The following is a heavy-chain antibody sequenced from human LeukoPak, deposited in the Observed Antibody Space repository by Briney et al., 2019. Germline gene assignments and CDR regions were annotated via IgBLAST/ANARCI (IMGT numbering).Heavy chain of an antibody. V-gene: IGHV3-30*04. CDR1: GFTFSSYA. J-gene: IGHJ4*02. CDR2: ISYDGSNK. CDR3: ARDYYGSGRHDY. D-gene: IGHD3-10*01. Sequence: GGSLRLSCAASGFTFSSYAMHWVRQAPGKGLEWVAVISYDGSNKYYADSVKSRFTISRDNSKNTLYLQMNSLRAEDTAVYYCARDYYGSGRHDYWGQGTLVTVSP.